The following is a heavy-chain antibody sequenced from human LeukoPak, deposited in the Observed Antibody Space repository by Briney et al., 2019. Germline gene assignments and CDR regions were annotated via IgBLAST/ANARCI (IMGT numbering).Heavy chain of an antibody. CDR2: ISYDGSNK. CDR3: ARGGYFDWLPNDY. CDR1: GFTFSSYA. V-gene: IGHV3-30-3*01. J-gene: IGHJ4*02. Sequence: PGGSLRLSCAASGFTFSSYAMHWVRQAPGKGLEWVAVISYDGSNKYYADSVKGRFTISRDNSKNTLYLQMNSLRAEDTAVYYCARGGYFDWLPNDYWAREPWSPSPQ. D-gene: IGHD3-9*01.